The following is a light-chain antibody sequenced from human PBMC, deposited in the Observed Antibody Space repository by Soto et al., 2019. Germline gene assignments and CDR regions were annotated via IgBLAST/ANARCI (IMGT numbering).Light chain of an antibody. J-gene: IGKJ2*01. CDR1: QSVSSSD. CDR3: QQYGTSLYT. CDR2: GTS. Sequence: EIVLTQSPGTLSLSPGERATLSCRASQSVSSSDLAWYQQKPGRAPRLLIYGTSSRATGIPDRFSGSGSGTDFTLTISRLEPEDFAVYYCQQYGTSLYTFGQGTKLEIK. V-gene: IGKV3-20*01.